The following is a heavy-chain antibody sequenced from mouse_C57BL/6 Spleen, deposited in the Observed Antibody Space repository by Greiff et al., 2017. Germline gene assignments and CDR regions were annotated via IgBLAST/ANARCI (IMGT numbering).Heavy chain of an antibody. CDR1: GFTFSSYG. CDR2: ISSGGSYT. Sequence: EVQLVESGGDLVKPGGSLKLSCAASGFTFSSYGMSWVRQTPDKRLQWVATISSGGSYTYYPDSVKGRFTISRDNAKNTLYLQMSSLKSEDTAMYYCARPYDYDAYYFDYWGQGTTLTVSS. J-gene: IGHJ2*01. CDR3: ARPYDYDAYYFDY. V-gene: IGHV5-6*01. D-gene: IGHD2-4*01.